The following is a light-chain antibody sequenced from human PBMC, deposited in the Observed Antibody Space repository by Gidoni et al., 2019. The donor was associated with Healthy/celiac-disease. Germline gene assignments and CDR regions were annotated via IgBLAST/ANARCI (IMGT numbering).Light chain of an antibody. J-gene: IGLJ2*01. Sequence: SSELPPPPSVSVSPGQTARITCSGDALPKQYAYWYQQKPGQAPVLVIYKDSERPSGIPERFSGSSSGTTVTLTIRGVQAEDEADYYCQAADSSGTVVFGGGTKLTVL. CDR3: QAADSSGTVV. V-gene: IGLV3-25*03. CDR1: ALPKQY. CDR2: KDS.